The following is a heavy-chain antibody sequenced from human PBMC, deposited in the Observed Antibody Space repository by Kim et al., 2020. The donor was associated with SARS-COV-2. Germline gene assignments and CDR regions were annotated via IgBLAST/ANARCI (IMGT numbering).Heavy chain of an antibody. J-gene: IGHJ6*02. CDR1: GFSFSNHW. V-gene: IGHV3-7*03. CDR2: IKQHGSEK. CDR3: ARNNAMDV. Sequence: GGSLRLSCAASGFSFSNHWMTWVLQAPGRGPEWVANIKQHGSEKYYVDSVRGRFTISRDDAKNSLYLQMNSLRAEDTAIYYCARNNAMDVWGQGTTVTVSS.